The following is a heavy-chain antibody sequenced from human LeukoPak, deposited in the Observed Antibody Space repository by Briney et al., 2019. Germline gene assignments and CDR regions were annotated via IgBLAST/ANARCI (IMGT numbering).Heavy chain of an antibody. CDR3: ARTNVYYYASSDYYPYFDY. CDR2: ISAYNGNT. D-gene: IGHD3-22*01. Sequence: GASVKVSCKASGYTFTSYGISWVRQAPGQGLEWMGWISAYNGNTNYAQKLQDRVTMTTDTSTSTAYMGLRSLRSDDTAVYYCARTNVYYYASSDYYPYFDYWAQGTLVTVSS. J-gene: IGHJ4*02. V-gene: IGHV1-18*01. CDR1: GYTFTSYG.